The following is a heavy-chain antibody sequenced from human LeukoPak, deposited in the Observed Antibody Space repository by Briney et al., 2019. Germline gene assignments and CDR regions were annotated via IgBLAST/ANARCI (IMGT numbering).Heavy chain of an antibody. V-gene: IGHV1-24*01. D-gene: IGHD3-22*01. CDR3: AIAPSDYYDSSGYWGFDY. Sequence: ASVKASCKVSGYTLTELSMHWVRQAPGKGLEWVGGFDPEDGETIYAQMFQGRVTMTEDTSTDTAYMELSSLRSEDTAVYYCAIAPSDYYDSSGYWGFDYWGQGTLVTVSS. J-gene: IGHJ4*02. CDR2: FDPEDGET. CDR1: GYTLTELS.